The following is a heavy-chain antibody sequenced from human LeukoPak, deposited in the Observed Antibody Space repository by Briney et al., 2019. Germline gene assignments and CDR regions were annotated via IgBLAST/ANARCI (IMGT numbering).Heavy chain of an antibody. V-gene: IGHV3-15*01. J-gene: IGHJ4*02. CDR2: IKSKTDGGTT. D-gene: IGHD3-3*01. Sequence: ASETLSLTCTVSGYSISSGYYWGWIRQPPGKGLEWVGRIKSKTDGGTTDYAAPVKGRFTISRDDSKNTLYLQMNSLKTEDTAVYYCTTVGVVYPPFDYWGQGTLVTVSS. CDR1: GYSISSGYY. CDR3: TTVGVVYPPFDY.